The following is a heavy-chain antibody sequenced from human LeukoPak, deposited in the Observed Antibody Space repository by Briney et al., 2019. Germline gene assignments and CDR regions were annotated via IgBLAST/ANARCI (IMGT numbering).Heavy chain of an antibody. D-gene: IGHD3-3*01. CDR2: ISYDGSNK. J-gene: IGHJ4*02. V-gene: IGHV3-30-3*01. Sequence: GGSLRLSCAASGFTFSSYAMSWVRQAPGKGLEWVAVISYDGSNKYYADSVKGRFTISRDNSKNTLYLQMNSLRAEDTAVYYCEPDVDYDFWSGYYGSGYWGQGTLVTVSS. CDR1: GFTFSSYA. CDR3: EPDVDYDFWSGYYGSGY.